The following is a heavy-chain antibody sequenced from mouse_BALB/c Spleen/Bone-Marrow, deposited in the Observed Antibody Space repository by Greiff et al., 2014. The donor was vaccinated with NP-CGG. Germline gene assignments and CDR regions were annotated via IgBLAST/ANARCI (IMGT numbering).Heavy chain of an antibody. CDR3: ARYYYGFLDY. Sequence: VKLMESGPGLVAPSQTLSITCTVSGFSLTSYGVHWVRQSPGKGLEWLGVIWAGGSTNYNSALMSRLSISKDNSKSQVFLKMNSLQTDDTAMYYCARYYYGFLDYWGQGTTHTVSS. CDR1: GFSLTSYG. CDR2: IWAGGST. V-gene: IGHV2-9*02. J-gene: IGHJ2*01. D-gene: IGHD1-2*01.